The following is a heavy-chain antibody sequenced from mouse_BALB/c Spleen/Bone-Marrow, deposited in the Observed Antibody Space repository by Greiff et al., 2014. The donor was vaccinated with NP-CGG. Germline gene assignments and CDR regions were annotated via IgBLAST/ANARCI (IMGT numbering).Heavy chain of an antibody. Sequence: VQLKESGGGLVQPGGALKLSCAASGFTFSSYNLSWVCPAPEKRLEWVAFISNGGGSTYYPDTVKGRFTISRDNAKNTLYLQMSSLKSEDTAMYYCARQIYFPYFDYWGQGTTLTVSS. V-gene: IGHV5-12-2*01. CDR1: GFTFSSYN. CDR2: ISNGGGST. J-gene: IGHJ2*01. CDR3: ARQIYFPYFDY. D-gene: IGHD2-1*01.